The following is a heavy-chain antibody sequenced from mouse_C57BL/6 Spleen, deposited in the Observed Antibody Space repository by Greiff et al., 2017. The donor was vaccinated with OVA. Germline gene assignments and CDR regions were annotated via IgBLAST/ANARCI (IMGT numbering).Heavy chain of an antibody. V-gene: IGHV5-17*01. D-gene: IGHD2-12*01. CDR2: IISGSSTI. Sequence: EVKPMESGGGLVKPGGSLKLSCAASGFTFSDFGMHWARQAPEKGLEWVAYIISGSSTIYYADTVKGRFTISRDYVKNTLCLQMTRLRSEDTAMCYCARPGYNYAFAYWGQGTLVTVSA. CDR1: GFTFSDFG. J-gene: IGHJ3*01. CDR3: ARPGYNYAFAY.